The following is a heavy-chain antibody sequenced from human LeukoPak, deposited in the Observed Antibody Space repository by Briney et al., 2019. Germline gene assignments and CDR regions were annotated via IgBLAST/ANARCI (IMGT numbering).Heavy chain of an antibody. CDR1: GYSFTSYW. Sequence: GESLKISCQGSGYSFTSYWIGWVRQMPGKGLEWMGIIYPGDSDTRYSPSFQGQVTISADKSISTAYLQWSSLKASDTAMYYCARLALHYDFWSGFDYWGQGTLVTVSS. V-gene: IGHV5-51*01. CDR2: IYPGDSDT. CDR3: ARLALHYDFWSGFDY. J-gene: IGHJ4*02. D-gene: IGHD3-3*01.